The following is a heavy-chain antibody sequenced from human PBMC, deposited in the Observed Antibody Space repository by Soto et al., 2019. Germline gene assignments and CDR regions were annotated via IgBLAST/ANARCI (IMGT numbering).Heavy chain of an antibody. CDR3: ARAVVPRGRGWFDP. CDR2: IYYSGST. CDR1: GGSISSGGYY. Sequence: SETLSLTCTVSGGSISSGGYYWSWIRQHPGKGLEWIGYIYYSGSTYYNPSLKSRVTISVDTSKNQFSLKLSSVTAADTAVYYCARAVVPRGRGWFDPWGQGTLVTVSS. D-gene: IGHD3-10*01. V-gene: IGHV4-31*03. J-gene: IGHJ5*02.